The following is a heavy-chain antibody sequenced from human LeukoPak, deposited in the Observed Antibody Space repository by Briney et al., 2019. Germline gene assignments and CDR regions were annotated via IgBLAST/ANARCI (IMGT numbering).Heavy chain of an antibody. CDR1: GFTFSSYA. J-gene: IGHJ4*02. CDR3: AKDPAYDFWSGYFGY. V-gene: IGHV3-23*01. CDR2: ISGSGGST. Sequence: GGSLRLSCAASGFTFSSYAMSWVRQAPGKGLEWVSAISGSGGSTYYADSVKGRFTISRDNSKNTLYLQMNSLRAEDMAVYYCAKDPAYDFWSGYFGYWGQGTLVTVSS. D-gene: IGHD3-3*01.